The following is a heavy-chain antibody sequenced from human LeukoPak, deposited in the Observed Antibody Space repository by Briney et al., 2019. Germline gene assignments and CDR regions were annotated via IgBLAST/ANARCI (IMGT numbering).Heavy chain of an antibody. CDR1: GFTFTTYW. V-gene: IGHV3-7*01. Sequence: GGSLRLSCAASGFTFTTYWMGWVRQAPGKGLEWVANIKQDGSEKYYRDSVKGRFTISRDNAKNSLSLQMNSLRAEDTAVYYCARPLMYYYGSETYFWFDPWGQGTLVTVSS. CDR3: ARPLMYYYGSETYFWFDP. D-gene: IGHD3-10*01. CDR2: IKQDGSEK. J-gene: IGHJ5*02.